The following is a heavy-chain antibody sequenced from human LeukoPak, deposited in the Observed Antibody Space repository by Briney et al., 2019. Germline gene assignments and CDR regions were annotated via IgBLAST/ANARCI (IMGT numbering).Heavy chain of an antibody. CDR2: ISSSSSYI. D-gene: IGHD3-22*01. CDR1: GFTFSGYS. J-gene: IGHJ6*03. V-gene: IGHV3-21*01. CDR3: ARATQDYYDSSGYYSFYYYCYMDV. Sequence: GGSLRLSCVASGFTFSGYSMNWVRQAPGKGLEWVSSISSSSSYIYYADSVKGRFTISRDSAKNSLYLQMNSLRAEDTAVYYCARATQDYYDSSGYYSFYYYCYMDVWGKGTTVTVSS.